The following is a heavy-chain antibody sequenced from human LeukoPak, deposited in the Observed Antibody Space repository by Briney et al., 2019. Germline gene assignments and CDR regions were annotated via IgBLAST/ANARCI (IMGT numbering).Heavy chain of an antibody. CDR1: GYIFTNYW. D-gene: IGHD2-2*02. CDR3: ARFAGGCSSTSCYKDY. J-gene: IGHJ4*02. V-gene: IGHV5-51*01. CDR2: IYPGDSDT. Sequence: GESLKISCKVSGYIFTNYWIGWVRQMPGKGLEWMGIIYPGDSDTRYSPSSQGQVTISADKSISTAYLQWSSLKASDTAMYYCARFAGGCSSTSCYKDYWGQGTLVTVSS.